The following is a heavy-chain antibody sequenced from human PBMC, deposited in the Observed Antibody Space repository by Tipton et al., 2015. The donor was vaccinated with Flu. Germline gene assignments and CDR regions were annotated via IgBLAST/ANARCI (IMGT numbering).Heavy chain of an antibody. Sequence: VQLVQSGAEVKKPGESLKISCKGSRYSFTSYWIGWVRQMPGKGLEWMGIISPGDSDTRYSPSFQGQVTISADKSISTAYLQWSSLKASDTAIYYCARRLYSSSWLYDAFDIWGQGTMVTVSS. CDR3: ARRLYSSSWLYDAFDI. D-gene: IGHD2-2*01. CDR2: ISPGDSDT. V-gene: IGHV5-51*01. J-gene: IGHJ3*02. CDR1: RYSFTSYW.